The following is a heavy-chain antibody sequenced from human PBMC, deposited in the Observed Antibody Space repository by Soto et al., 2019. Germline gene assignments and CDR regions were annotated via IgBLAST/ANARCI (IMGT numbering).Heavy chain of an antibody. CDR3: AREERSSSLDF. J-gene: IGHJ4*02. CDR2: INPSSGTT. D-gene: IGHD6-13*01. Sequence: QVQLVQSGAEVKKPGASVKVSCKASGYTFTSYYMHWVRQAPGQGPEWMGIINPSSGTTSPAQRFQGRVTMTRDTSTTTVYLEVSSLSSEDTAVYFCAREERSSSLDFWGQGTLVTVSS. V-gene: IGHV1-46*01. CDR1: GYTFTSYY.